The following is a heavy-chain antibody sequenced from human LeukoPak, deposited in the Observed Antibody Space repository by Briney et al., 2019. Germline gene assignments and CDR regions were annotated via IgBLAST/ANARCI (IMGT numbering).Heavy chain of an antibody. D-gene: IGHD4/OR15-4a*01. CDR3: ARGKVPTTPLYGMDV. CDR1: GGSFSGYY. CDR2: INHSGST. V-gene: IGHV4-34*01. J-gene: IGHJ6*02. Sequence: PSETLSLTCAVYGGSFSGYYWSWIRQPPGKGPEWIGEINHSGSTNYNPSLKSRVTISVDTSKNQFSLKLSSVTAADTAVYYCARGKVPTTPLYGMDVWGQGTTVTVSS.